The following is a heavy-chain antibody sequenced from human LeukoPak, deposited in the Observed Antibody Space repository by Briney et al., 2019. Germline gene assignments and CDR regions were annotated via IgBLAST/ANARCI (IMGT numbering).Heavy chain of an antibody. V-gene: IGHV3-23*01. J-gene: IGHJ3*02. CDR3: ASQGRGAFDI. CDR1: GFTFSTYT. D-gene: IGHD3-10*01. Sequence: GGSLRLSCAASGFTFSTYTMAWVRQAPGGGLEWVSGISDNGGRTYYADSVKGRFAISRDDSKSTLYLQMNSLRGEDTAVYYCASQGRGAFDIWGQGTMVTVSS. CDR2: ISDNGGRT.